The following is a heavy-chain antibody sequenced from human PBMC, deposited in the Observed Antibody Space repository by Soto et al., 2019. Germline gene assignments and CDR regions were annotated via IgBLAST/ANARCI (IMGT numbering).Heavy chain of an antibody. V-gene: IGHV2-5*02. CDR3: AHYGYSYGSSWFDP. CDR1: GFSLSTSGVG. J-gene: IGHJ5*02. D-gene: IGHD5-18*01. Sequence: QITLKESGPTLVKPTQTLTLTCTFSGFSLSTSGVGVGWIRQPPGKALEWLALIYWDDDKRYSPSLKSRLTTXKXTXXNQVLLTMTNMDPVDTATYYCAHYGYSYGSSWFDPWGQGTLVTVSS. CDR2: IYWDDDK.